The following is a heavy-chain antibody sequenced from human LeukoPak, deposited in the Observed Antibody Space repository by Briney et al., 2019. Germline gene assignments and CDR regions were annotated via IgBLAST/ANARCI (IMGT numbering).Heavy chain of an antibody. CDR1: GYTFTSYD. Sequence: ASVKVSCKASGYTFTSYDINWVRQATGQGLEWMGWMNPNSGNTGYAQKFQGRVTTTRNTSISTAYMELSSLRSEDTAVYYYARGGQNYYDSSGYFDWGQGTLVTVSS. D-gene: IGHD3-22*01. CDR3: ARGGQNYYDSSGYFD. J-gene: IGHJ4*02. CDR2: MNPNSGNT. V-gene: IGHV1-8*01.